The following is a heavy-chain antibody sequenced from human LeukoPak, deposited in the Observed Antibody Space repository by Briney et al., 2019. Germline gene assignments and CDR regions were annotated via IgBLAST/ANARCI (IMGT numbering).Heavy chain of an antibody. CDR3: ARGRWISGSYYNFDY. J-gene: IGHJ4*02. V-gene: IGHV4-59*01. Sequence: SETLSLTCTVSGGSISSYYWSWIRQPPGKGLEWIGYIYYSGSTNYNPSLKGRVTISVDTSKNQFSLKLSSVTAADTAVYYCARGRWISGSYYNFDYWGQGTLVTVSS. D-gene: IGHD1-26*01. CDR2: IYYSGST. CDR1: GGSISSYY.